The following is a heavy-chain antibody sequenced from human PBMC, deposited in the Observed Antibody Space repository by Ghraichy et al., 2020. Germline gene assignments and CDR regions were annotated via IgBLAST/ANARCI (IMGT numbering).Heavy chain of an antibody. V-gene: IGHV4-34*01. CDR1: GGSFSGYY. D-gene: IGHD3-22*01. CDR3: ARFFYYYDSSGYGQFDY. Sequence: SETLSLTCAVYGGSFSGYYWSWIRQPPGKGLEWIGEINHSGSTNYNPSLKSRVTISVDTSKNQFSLKLSSVTAADTAVYYCARFFYYYDSSGYGQFDYWGQGTLVTVSS. CDR2: INHSGST. J-gene: IGHJ4*02.